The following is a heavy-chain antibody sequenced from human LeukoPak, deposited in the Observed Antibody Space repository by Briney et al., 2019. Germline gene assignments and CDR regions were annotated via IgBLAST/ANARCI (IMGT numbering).Heavy chain of an antibody. CDR3: ARDKETNNWFDP. CDR2: INPNSGGT. V-gene: IGHV1-2*02. Sequence: ASVKVSCKASGYTFTGYYMHWVRQAPGQGLEWMGWINPNSGGTNYAQKFQGRVTMTRDASISTAYMELSRLRSDDTAVYYCARDKETNNWFDPWGQGTLVTVSS. J-gene: IGHJ5*02. CDR1: GYTFTGYY.